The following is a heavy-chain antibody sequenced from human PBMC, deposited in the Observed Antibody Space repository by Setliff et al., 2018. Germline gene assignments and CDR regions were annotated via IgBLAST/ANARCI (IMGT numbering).Heavy chain of an antibody. J-gene: IGHJ4*02. CDR3: AKDFRDLGYSDY. V-gene: IGHV3-11*01. CDR2: ISPDNKKI. Sequence: GGSLRLSCAASGFSFSDSFMSWIRQDPGRGLEWIAYISPDNKKIYHADSVKALFTISRDKSKNTLYLQMNSLRAEDTAVYYCAKDFRDLGYSDYWGQGTLVTVSS. CDR1: GFSFSDSF.